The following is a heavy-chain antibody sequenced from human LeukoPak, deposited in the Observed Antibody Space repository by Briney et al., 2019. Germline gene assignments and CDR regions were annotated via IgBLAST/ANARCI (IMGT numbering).Heavy chain of an antibody. Sequence: SVKVSCKASGGTFTSNTTSWLRQAPGQGLEWMGRIIPIPGIANYAHKFQGRVTITADKSTSKAYMELSSLRSEDTAVYYCARDHADIVVVPAAILNPYNWFDPWGQGTLVTVSS. V-gene: IGHV1-69*04. CDR3: ARDHADIVVVPAAILNPYNWFDP. CDR2: IIPIPGIA. CDR1: GGTFTSNT. D-gene: IGHD2-2*01. J-gene: IGHJ5*02.